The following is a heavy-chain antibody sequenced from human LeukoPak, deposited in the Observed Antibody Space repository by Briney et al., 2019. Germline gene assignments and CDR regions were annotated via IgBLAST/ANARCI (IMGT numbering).Heavy chain of an antibody. CDR1: GFSFSNSA. CDR3: ARYCSSTSCYPLLGYYYGMDV. D-gene: IGHD2-2*01. J-gene: IGHJ6*02. CDR2: ITSDDRT. Sequence: GGSLRLSCAASGFSFSNSAMNWVHQAPGKGLEWVSGITSDDRTFYAGSVKGRFTISRDNSRSTLYLQMNSLRAEDTAVYYCARYCSSTSCYPLLGYYYGMDVWGQGTTVTVSS. V-gene: IGHV3-23*01.